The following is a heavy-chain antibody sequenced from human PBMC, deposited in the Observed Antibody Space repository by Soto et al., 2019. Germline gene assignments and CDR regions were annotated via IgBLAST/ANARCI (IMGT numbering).Heavy chain of an antibody. D-gene: IGHD3-3*01. J-gene: IGHJ6*02. CDR1: GGSISSSSYY. CDR2: IYYSGST. CDR3: ASTRVVIIPYPYYYGMDV. V-gene: IGHV4-39*01. Sequence: LSLTCTVSGGSISSSSYYWGWIRQPPGKGLEWIGSIYYSGSTYYNPSLKSRVTISVDTSKNQFSLKLSSVTAADTAVYYCASTRVVIIPYPYYYGMDVWGQGTPVTVSS.